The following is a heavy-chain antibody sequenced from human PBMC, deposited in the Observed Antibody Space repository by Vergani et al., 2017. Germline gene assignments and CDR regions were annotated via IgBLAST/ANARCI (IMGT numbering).Heavy chain of an antibody. V-gene: IGHV3-21*01. J-gene: IGHJ4*02. CDR1: GFTFSRYS. CDR3: ARGSMVGY. D-gene: IGHD5-24*01. Sequence: EVQLVESGGGLVKPGGSLRLSCAASGFTFSRYSITWVRRAPGEGLEWVSSISSSSSYIYYADSVKGRFTISRDNAKNSLYLQMNSLRAEDTAVYYCARGSMVGYWGQGTLVTVSS. CDR2: ISSSSSYI.